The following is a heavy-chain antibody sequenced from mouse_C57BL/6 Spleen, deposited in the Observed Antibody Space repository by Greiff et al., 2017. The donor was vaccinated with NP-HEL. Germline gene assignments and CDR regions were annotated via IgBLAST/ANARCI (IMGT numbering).Heavy chain of an antibody. J-gene: IGHJ2*01. Sequence: EVQLQQSGPELVKPGASVKISCTASGYTFTDYYMNWVKQSHGKSLEWIGDINPNNGGTSYNQKFKGKATLTVDKSSSTAYMELRSLTSEDSAVYYCARAGTAHYFDYWGQGTTLTVSS. D-gene: IGHD4-1*01. CDR3: ARAGTAHYFDY. CDR2: INPNNGGT. V-gene: IGHV1-26*01. CDR1: GYTFTDYY.